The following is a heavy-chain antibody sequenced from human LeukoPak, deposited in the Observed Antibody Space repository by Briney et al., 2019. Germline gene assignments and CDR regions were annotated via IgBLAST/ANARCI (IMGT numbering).Heavy chain of an antibody. Sequence: TGGSLRHSCAASGFTFSSYAMSWVRQAPGKGLEWVSAISGSGGTTYYADSVKGRFTISRDNSKNTLYLQMNSLRAEDTAVYYCAKSATGTTSNWFDPWGQGTLVTVSS. CDR1: GFTFSSYA. CDR3: AKSATGTTSNWFDP. D-gene: IGHD1-7*01. J-gene: IGHJ5*02. CDR2: ISGSGGTT. V-gene: IGHV3-23*01.